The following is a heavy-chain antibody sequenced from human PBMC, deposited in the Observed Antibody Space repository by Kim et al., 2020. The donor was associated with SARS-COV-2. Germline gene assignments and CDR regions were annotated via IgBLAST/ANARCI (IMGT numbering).Heavy chain of an antibody. D-gene: IGHD5-12*01. J-gene: IGHJ5*02. Sequence: SETLSLTCTVSGGSVSSGSYYWSWIRQPPGKGLEWIGYIYYSGSTNYNPSLKSRVTISVDTSKNQFSLKLSSVTAADTAVYYCARTRSGYSGYEVVRGWFDPWGQGTLVTVSS. CDR2: IYYSGST. CDR3: ARTRSGYSGYEVVRGWFDP. CDR1: GGSVSSGSYY. V-gene: IGHV4-61*01.